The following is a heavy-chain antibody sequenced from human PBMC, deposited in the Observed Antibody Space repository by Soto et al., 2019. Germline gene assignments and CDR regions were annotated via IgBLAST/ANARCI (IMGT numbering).Heavy chain of an antibody. V-gene: IGHV1-24*01. CDR2: FDPEDGET. CDR3: ATGGPAGDFDY. D-gene: IGHD3-10*01. Sequence: ASVKVSCKVSGYTLNELSMHWVRQAPGKGLEWMGGFDPEDGETVYAQKFQGRVTTTEDTSTDTANVELSSLRSEDTAVYYCATGGPAGDFDYWGQGTLVTVSS. J-gene: IGHJ4*02. CDR1: GYTLNELS.